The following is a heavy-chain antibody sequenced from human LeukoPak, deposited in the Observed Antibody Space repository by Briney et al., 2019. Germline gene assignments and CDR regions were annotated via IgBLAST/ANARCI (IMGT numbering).Heavy chain of an antibody. D-gene: IGHD1-26*01. CDR2: IFYSGST. CDR3: ARGGVGPVDY. J-gene: IGHJ4*02. CDR1: SGSISTSNYY. Sequence: PSETLSLTCTVSSGSISTSNYYWGWVRQPPGKALEWIGNIFYSGSTYYSPSLKSRVTISLDTSRNQFSLKLSSVTAADTAVYYCARGGVGPVDYWGQGTLVTVSS. V-gene: IGHV4-39*07.